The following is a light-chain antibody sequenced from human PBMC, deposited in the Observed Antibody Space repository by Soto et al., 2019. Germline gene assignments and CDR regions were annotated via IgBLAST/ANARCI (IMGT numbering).Light chain of an antibody. CDR1: QSVSIY. Sequence: DIQMTQSPSSLSASVVDRVTITCRTSQSVSIYVNWYQQKPGKAPILLIYASSSLQSGVPSRFSGSGSGTDFTLTISSLEPEDFATYYCQQSYSTPTFGQRTKGDIK. J-gene: IGKJ2*01. V-gene: IGKV1-39*01. CDR2: ASS. CDR3: QQSYSTPT.